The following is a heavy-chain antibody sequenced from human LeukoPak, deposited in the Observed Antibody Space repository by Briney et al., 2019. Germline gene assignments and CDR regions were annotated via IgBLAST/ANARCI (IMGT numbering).Heavy chain of an antibody. D-gene: IGHD5-18*01. CDR2: ISGSGGST. Sequence: GRSLRLSCAAYGFTFSSYAMSWVRQAPGKWLEWVSAISGSGGSTYYADSVKDWFTISRHNSTNTLYLKMNSLRAEDTAVYYCAKVGIQLWSRHDAFDIWGQGTMVTVSS. CDR3: AKVGIQLWSRHDAFDI. V-gene: IGHV3-23*01. J-gene: IGHJ3*02. CDR1: GFTFSSYA.